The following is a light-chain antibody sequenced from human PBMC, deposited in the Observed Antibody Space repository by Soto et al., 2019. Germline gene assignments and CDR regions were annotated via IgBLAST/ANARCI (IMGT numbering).Light chain of an antibody. V-gene: IGKV3-20*01. CDR3: QQYSSSPLT. J-gene: IGKJ4*01. CDR2: GAS. CDR1: ESVSDNY. Sequence: EIVLTQSPGTLSLSPGERATLSCRASESVSDNYLAWYQQRSGQAPRLVIYGASSRASAVPDRFSGSGSGADFPLTISRLEPEDFGVYYCQQYSSSPLTFGGGTKVEIK.